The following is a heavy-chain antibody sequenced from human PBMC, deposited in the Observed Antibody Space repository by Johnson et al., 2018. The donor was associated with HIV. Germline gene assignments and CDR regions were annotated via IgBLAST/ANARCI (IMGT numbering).Heavy chain of an antibody. V-gene: IGHV3-23*04. J-gene: IGHJ3*02. CDR2: ITGSGAIT. CDR1: GFTFSNYA. D-gene: IGHD2-15*01. Sequence: VYLVESGGGLVQPGGSLRLSCAASGFTFSNYAMSWVRQAPGKGLEWVSAITGSGAITYYADSVKGRFTISRDNAKNSLYLQMNSLRAEDTAVYYCAGDMGTHAFDIWGQGTMVTVSS. CDR3: AGDMGTHAFDI.